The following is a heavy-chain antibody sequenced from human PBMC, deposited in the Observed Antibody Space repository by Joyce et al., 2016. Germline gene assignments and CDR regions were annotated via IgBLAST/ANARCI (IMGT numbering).Heavy chain of an antibody. CDR2: ISNSGAVI. CDR3: AREGAAPGTYNWFDP. J-gene: IGHJ5*02. Sequence: QMNLEESGGGLVKPGGSLRLSCAASGPRFRGHYMSWIRQARGKGLEWISYISNSGAVIKYADSVRGRFTISRDNAKNSVFLQMNSLRADDTAVYYCAREGAAPGTYNWFDPWGRGTLVTVSS. V-gene: IGHV3-11*01. D-gene: IGHD6-25*01. CDR1: GPRFRGHY.